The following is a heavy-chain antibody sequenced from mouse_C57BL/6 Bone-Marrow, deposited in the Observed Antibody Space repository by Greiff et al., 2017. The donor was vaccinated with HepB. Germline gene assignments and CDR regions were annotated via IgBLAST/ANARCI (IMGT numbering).Heavy chain of an antibody. CDR1: GFTFSNYA. V-gene: IGHV5-4*03. J-gene: IGHJ3*01. CDR2: ISDGGSYT. CDR3: GRAFDGDGLAY. D-gene: IGHD3-3*01. Sequence: EVMLVESGGGLVKPGGSLKLSCAASGFTFSNYAMHWVRQTPEKRLEWVANISDGGSYTYYPDNVKGRFTISRDNAKNTLYLQMSHLKAEDTAMYYCGRAFDGDGLAYWGQGTLVTVSA.